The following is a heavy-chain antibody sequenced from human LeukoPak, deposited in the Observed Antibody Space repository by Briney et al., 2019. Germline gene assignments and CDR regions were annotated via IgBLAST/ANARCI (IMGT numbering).Heavy chain of an antibody. CDR3: ASHLLQDSSGYPPYYFDY. CDR2: IYYSGST. CDR1: WRYINSSSYY. Sequence: SETLSHTCSLCWRYINSSSYYWGGIRQPPGKGLEWIGSIYYSGSTYYNPSLKSRVTISVDTSKNQFSLKLSSVTAADTAVYYCASHLLQDSSGYPPYYFDYWGQGTLVTVSS. V-gene: IGHV4-39*01. J-gene: IGHJ4*02. D-gene: IGHD3-22*01.